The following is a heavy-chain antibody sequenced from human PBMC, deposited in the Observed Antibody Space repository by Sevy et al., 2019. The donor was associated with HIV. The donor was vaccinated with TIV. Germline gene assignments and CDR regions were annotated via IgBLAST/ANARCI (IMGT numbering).Heavy chain of an antibody. CDR3: ASGREYYYGNSGYFDY. CDR2: FDPEDGET. Sequence: ASEKVSCKVSGYTLTKLSMHWVRQAPGKGLEWMGGFDPEDGETIYAQKFQDRITMTEDTSTDTAYMELNSLRSEDTAVYYCASGREYYYGNSGYFDYWGQGTLVTVSS. CDR1: GYTLTKLS. D-gene: IGHD3-22*01. J-gene: IGHJ4*02. V-gene: IGHV1-24*01.